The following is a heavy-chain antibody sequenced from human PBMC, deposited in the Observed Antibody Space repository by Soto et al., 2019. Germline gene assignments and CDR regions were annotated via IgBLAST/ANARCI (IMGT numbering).Heavy chain of an antibody. D-gene: IGHD2-15*01. CDR1: GGSISSSNW. CDR2: IYHSGST. V-gene: IGHV4-4*02. J-gene: IGHJ4*02. Sequence: QVQLQESGPGLVKPSGTLSLTCAVSGGSISSSNWWSWVRQPPGKGLEWIGEIYHSGSTNYNPSLKSRVTISVDKSKNQFSLKLSSVTAADTAVYYCARGRVVVVAATRAYFDYWGQGTLVTVSS. CDR3: ARGRVVVVAATRAYFDY.